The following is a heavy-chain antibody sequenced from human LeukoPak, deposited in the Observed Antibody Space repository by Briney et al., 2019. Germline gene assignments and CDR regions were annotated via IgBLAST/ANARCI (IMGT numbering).Heavy chain of an antibody. V-gene: IGHV4-59*02. CDR2: IYYSGNT. J-gene: IGHJ4*02. CDR1: GCSERGYY. Sequence: SETLSLTCTVSGCSERGYYWSWIREPPGKAQEWIGYIYYSGNTNYNPSLKSRLIMSLDTSKNHFSLKLNSVTAAETAVYYCARHKDSGDYPLDYWGQGILVSVSS. CDR3: ARHKDSGDYPLDY. D-gene: IGHD2-21*01.